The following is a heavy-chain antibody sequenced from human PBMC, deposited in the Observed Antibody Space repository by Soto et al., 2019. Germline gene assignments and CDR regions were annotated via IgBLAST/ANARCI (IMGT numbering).Heavy chain of an antibody. CDR3: ARDRKVVVVPAASPAAYGMDV. D-gene: IGHD2-2*01. V-gene: IGHV3-21*01. CDR2: ISSSSSYI. J-gene: IGHJ6*02. CDR1: GFTFSSYS. Sequence: PGGSLRLSCAASGFTFSSYSMNWVRQAPGKGLEWVSSISSSSSYIYYADSVKGRFTISRDNAKNSLYLQMNSLRAEDTAVYYCARDRKVVVVPAASPAAYGMDVWCQGTTVTVSS.